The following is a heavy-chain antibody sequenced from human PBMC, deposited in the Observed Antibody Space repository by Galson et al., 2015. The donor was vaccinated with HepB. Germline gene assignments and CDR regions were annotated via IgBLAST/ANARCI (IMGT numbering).Heavy chain of an antibody. J-gene: IGHJ6*02. V-gene: IGHV1-3*01. CDR2: INAGNGNT. Sequence: SVKVSCKASGYTFTSYAMHWVRQAPGQRLEWMGWINAGNGNTKYSQKFQGRVTITRDTSASTAYMELSSLRSEDTAVYYCASCELVSNYYYYGMDVWGQGTTVTVSS. CDR3: ASCELVSNYYYYGMDV. D-gene: IGHD6-13*01. CDR1: GYTFTSYA.